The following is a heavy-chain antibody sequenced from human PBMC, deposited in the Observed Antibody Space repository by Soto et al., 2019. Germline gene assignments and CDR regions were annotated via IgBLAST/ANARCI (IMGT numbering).Heavy chain of an antibody. J-gene: IGHJ6*02. CDR2: IYYNGTT. CDR3: AGERVYYWSSGYSRNYCCGTGL. CDR1: GGIINNPDYF. Sequence: SQTLSLTCTVSGGIINNPDYFWSWIRQTPGKGLEWLVYIYYNGTTSYNPSLGSRLVISMDPSQNQFSLRLTSVSAADTATYSCAGERVYYWSSGYSRNYCCGTGLLGRGTTVPVS. D-gene: IGHD3-3*01. V-gene: IGHV4-30-4*01.